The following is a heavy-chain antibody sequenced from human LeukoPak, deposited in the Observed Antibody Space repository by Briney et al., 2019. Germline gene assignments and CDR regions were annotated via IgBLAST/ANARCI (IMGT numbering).Heavy chain of an antibody. D-gene: IGHD1-26*01. CDR1: GFIVSSTY. CDR3: ARGRDESESYYFDY. Sequence: GGSLRLSCAASGFIVSSTYMNWVRQAPGKGLEWVSLIYSGGTTNYADSVKGRFTISRDNSKNTLYLQMNSLRAEDTAVYYCARGRDESESYYFDYWGQGTLVTVSS. V-gene: IGHV3-66*01. CDR2: IYSGGTT. J-gene: IGHJ4*02.